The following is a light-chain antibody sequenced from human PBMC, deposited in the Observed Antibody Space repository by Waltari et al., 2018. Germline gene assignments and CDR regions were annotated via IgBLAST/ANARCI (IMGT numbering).Light chain of an antibody. CDR3: SSSTTGVVV. V-gene: IGLV2-14*01. CDR2: EVS. Sequence: QSALTQPASVSGSPGQSITISCTGTSSDVGGSKYVSWYQQHPGKAPKLRIYEVSNRPSGISNRFSGSKSGNTASLTISGLQAEDESDYYCSSSTTGVVVFGGGTKLTVL. CDR1: SSDVGGSKY. J-gene: IGLJ2*01.